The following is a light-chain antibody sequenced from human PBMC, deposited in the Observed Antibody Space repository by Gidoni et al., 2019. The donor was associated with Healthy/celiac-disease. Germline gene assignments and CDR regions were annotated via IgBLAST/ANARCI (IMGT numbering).Light chain of an antibody. CDR3: QQDNSYPRT. V-gene: IGKV1-5*01. CDR1: QSISSW. Sequence: DLQMTQSPSTLSASVGDRVTITCRASQSISSWLAWYQQKPGKAPKLLIYDASSLESGVPSRFSGSGSWTEFTLTISSLQPDDFATYYCQQDNSYPRTFGQWTKVEIK. J-gene: IGKJ1*01. CDR2: DAS.